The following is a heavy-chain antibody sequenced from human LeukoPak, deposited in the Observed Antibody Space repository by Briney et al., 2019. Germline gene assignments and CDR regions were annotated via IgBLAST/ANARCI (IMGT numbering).Heavy chain of an antibody. CDR3: ARGGLLWFGELSGY. CDR2: ISSNGGRT. Sequence: QPGGSLRLSCAASGFTFSSYAMHWVRQAPGKGLEYVAVISSNGGRTYYANSVKGRFTISRDNSKNTLYLQMGSLRAEDMAVYYCARGGLLWFGELSGYWGQGTLVTVSS. CDR1: GFTFSSYA. J-gene: IGHJ4*02. D-gene: IGHD3-10*01. V-gene: IGHV3-64*01.